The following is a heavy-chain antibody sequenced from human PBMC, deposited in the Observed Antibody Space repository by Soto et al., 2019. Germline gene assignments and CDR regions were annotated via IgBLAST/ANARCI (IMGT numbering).Heavy chain of an antibody. CDR3: ALLFGESFEY. CDR2: SRNKTKSYTT. D-gene: IGHD3-10*01. CDR1: GFTFSDHY. J-gene: IGHJ4*02. V-gene: IGHV3-72*01. Sequence: EVHLVESGGGLVQPGGSLRLSCAVSGFTFSDHYMDWVRQAPGKGLEWVGRSRNKTKSYTTEYAASVKGRFTISRDGAENFLYLQMNSLKAEDTAVYYCALLFGESFEYWGQGTLVTVSS.